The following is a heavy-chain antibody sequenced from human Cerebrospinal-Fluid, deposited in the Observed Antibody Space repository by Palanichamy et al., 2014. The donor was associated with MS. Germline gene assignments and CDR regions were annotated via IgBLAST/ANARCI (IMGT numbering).Heavy chain of an antibody. CDR3: ARSDFSNTVDY. D-gene: IGHD4-11*01. CDR1: GGSIGSGSYY. J-gene: IGHJ4*02. V-gene: IGHV4-39*01. Sequence: QLQLQESGPGLVKPSETLSLTCTVSGGSIGSGSYYWVWIRQPPGKGLEWIGSLYSSGSTYYNPSLKSRVTISVDTSKNQFSLNLNSVTAADTAVYYCARSDFSNTVDYWGQGTLVTVSS. CDR2: LYSSGST.